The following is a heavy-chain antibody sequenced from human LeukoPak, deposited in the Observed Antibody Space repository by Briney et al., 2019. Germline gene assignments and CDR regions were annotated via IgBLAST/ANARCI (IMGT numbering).Heavy chain of an antibody. CDR3: ARDDCSGGSCYSGVDY. CDR2: ISSSSSYI. J-gene: IGHJ4*02. CDR1: GFTFSSYS. Sequence: PGGSLRLSCAASGFTFSSYSMNWVRQAPGKGLEWVSSISSSSSYIYYADSVKGRFTISRDNAKNSLYLQMNSLRAEDTAVYYCARDDCSGGSCYSGVDYWGQGTLVTVSS. D-gene: IGHD2-15*01. V-gene: IGHV3-21*01.